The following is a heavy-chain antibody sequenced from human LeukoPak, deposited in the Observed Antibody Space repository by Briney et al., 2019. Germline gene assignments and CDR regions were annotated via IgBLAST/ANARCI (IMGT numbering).Heavy chain of an antibody. CDR3: AGGPDLHCSSTSCYGLQLFDY. J-gene: IGHJ4*02. V-gene: IGHV1-18*01. CDR2: ISAYNGNT. D-gene: IGHD2-2*01. Sequence: ASVKVSCKASGYTFTSYGISWVRQAPGQGLEWMGWISAYNGNTNYAQKLQGRVTMTTDASTSTAYMELRSLRSDDTAVYYCAGGPDLHCSSTSCYGLQLFDYWGQGTQVTVSS. CDR1: GYTFTSYG.